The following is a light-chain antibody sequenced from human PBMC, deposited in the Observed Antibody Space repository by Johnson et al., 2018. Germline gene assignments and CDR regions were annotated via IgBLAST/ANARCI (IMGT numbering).Light chain of an antibody. CDR1: SSNIGNNY. Sequence: QSVLTQPPSVSAAPGQKVTISCSGSSSNIGNNYVSWYQQLPGTAPKLLIYENNKRPSGIPDRFSGSKSRTSDTLGINGIPTGDEADYYCGTWDSSLSAGNVFGTGTKVTVL. J-gene: IGLJ1*01. V-gene: IGLV1-51*02. CDR3: GTWDSSLSAGNV. CDR2: ENN.